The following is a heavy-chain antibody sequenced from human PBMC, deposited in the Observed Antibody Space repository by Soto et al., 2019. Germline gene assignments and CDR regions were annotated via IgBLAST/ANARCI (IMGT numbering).Heavy chain of an antibody. D-gene: IGHD3-3*01. CDR3: IIFGVVITTPFDY. Sequence: GGSLRLSCAASGFTFSTYGMHWVRQVPGKGLEWVAVISYDGSNKYYADSVKGRFTISRDNSKNTLYLQMNSLRAEDTAVYYCIIFGVVITTPFDYWGQGTLVTVSS. J-gene: IGHJ4*02. CDR1: GFTFSTYG. V-gene: IGHV3-30*03. CDR2: ISYDGSNK.